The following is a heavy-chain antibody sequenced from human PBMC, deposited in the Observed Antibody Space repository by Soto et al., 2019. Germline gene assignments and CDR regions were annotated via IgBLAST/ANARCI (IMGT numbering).Heavy chain of an antibody. J-gene: IGHJ6*02. CDR3: ASLGVGDWANYYYYYGMDV. CDR1: GFTFSVYA. V-gene: IGHV3-23*01. D-gene: IGHD2-21*02. CDR2: VTANGGST. Sequence: GGSLRLSCADTGFTFSVYAMTWVRQAPWKGLEWVSAVTANGGSTYSADSVKGRFTISRDNSKNTLFLQMNSLRAEDTAVYYCASLGVGDWANYYYYYGMDVWGQGTTVTVSS.